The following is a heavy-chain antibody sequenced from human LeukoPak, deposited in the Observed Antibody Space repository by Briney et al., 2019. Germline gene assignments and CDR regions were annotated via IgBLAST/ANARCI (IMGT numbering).Heavy chain of an antibody. CDR2: IYYSGST. Sequence: SETLSLTCTVSGGSISSGGYYWRWIRQHPGKGLEWIGYIYYSGSTYYNPSLKSRVTISVDTSKNPFSLKLSSVTAADTAVYYCARAGCSSTSCYNPFDYWGQGTLVTVSS. CDR1: GGSISSGGYY. CDR3: ARAGCSSTSCYNPFDY. D-gene: IGHD2-2*01. V-gene: IGHV4-31*03. J-gene: IGHJ4*02.